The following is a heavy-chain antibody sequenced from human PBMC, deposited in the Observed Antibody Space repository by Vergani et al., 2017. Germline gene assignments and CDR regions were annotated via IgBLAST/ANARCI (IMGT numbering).Heavy chain of an antibody. CDR3: ARGMTTETTDLDGFDI. V-gene: IGHV3-23*05. Sequence: EVQLLESGGGLVQPGGSLRLSCAASGFTFSSYAMTWVRQAPGKGLEWVSTINIGGKTSYADSVKGRLTLTRDDSKNTLHLQMNSLRPEDTAVYYCARGMTTETTDLDGFDIWGQGKMVSVSS. J-gene: IGHJ3*02. CDR2: INIGGKT. D-gene: IGHD4-17*01. CDR1: GFTFSSYA.